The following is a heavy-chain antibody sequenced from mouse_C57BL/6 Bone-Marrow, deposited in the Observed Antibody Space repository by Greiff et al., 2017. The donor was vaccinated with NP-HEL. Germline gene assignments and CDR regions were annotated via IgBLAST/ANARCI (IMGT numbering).Heavy chain of an antibody. CDR2: IDPNSGGT. V-gene: IGHV1-72*01. Sequence: QVQLQQPGAELVKPGASVKLSCKASGYTFTSYWMHWVKQRPGRGLEWIGRIDPNSGGTKYNEKFKSKATLTVDKPSSTAYMHLSSLTSEDSAVYYCARSYYGSSWAYWGQGTLVTVSA. D-gene: IGHD1-1*01. J-gene: IGHJ3*01. CDR1: GYTFTSYW. CDR3: ARSYYGSSWAY.